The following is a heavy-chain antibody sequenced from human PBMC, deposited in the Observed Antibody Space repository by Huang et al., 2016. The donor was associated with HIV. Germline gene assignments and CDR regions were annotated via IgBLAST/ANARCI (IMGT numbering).Heavy chain of an antibody. D-gene: IGHD3-9*01. CDR2: IYPADSDI. J-gene: IGHJ6*02. CDR1: GYSFSRYW. Sequence: EVQLVQSGAEVKKPGESLKISCRVSGYSFSRYWIGWVRQMPGRGLGWMGVIYPADSDIKYSPSFKDQVIISVDKSFDIAYLQWRGLRASDTATYYCARQHTGYHIFDLWGQGTTVTVSS. V-gene: IGHV5-51*01. CDR3: ARQHTGYHIFDL.